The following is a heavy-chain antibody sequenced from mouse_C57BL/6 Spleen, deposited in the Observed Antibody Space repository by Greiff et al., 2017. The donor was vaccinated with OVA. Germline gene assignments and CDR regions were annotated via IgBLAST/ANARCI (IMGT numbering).Heavy chain of an antibody. V-gene: IGHV1-5*01. CDR3: TIYGYDGGYYFDY. CDR2: IYPGNSDT. D-gene: IGHD2-2*01. Sequence: VQLQQSGTVLARPGASVKMSCKTSGYTFTSYWMNWVKQRPGQGLEWIGAIYPGNSDTSYNQKFKGKAKMTEVTSASTAYMELSSLTNEDSAVYYCTIYGYDGGYYFDYWGQGTTLTVSS. J-gene: IGHJ2*01. CDR1: GYTFTSYW.